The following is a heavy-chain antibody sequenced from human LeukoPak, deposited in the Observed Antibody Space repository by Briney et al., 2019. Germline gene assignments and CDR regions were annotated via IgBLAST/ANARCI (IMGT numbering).Heavy chain of an antibody. CDR3: AREVNYGDYGDNAFDI. CDR2: IYYSGDT. D-gene: IGHD4-17*01. Sequence: SETLSLTCTVSGDSISTSNSYWGWIRQPPGKGLEWIGSIYYSGDTYSTPSLKSRVAISLDTSNNQFSLSLSSVTAADTAVYYCAREVNYGDYGDNAFDIWGQGTMVTVSS. J-gene: IGHJ3*02. V-gene: IGHV4-39*07. CDR1: GDSISTSNSY.